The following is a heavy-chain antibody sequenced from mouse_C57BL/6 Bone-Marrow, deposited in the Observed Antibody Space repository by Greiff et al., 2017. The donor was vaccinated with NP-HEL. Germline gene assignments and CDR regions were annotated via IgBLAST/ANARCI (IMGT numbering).Heavy chain of an antibody. CDR3: ARDRGWLLPAWFAY. D-gene: IGHD2-3*01. CDR2: ISYDGSN. Sequence: EVQLQESGPGLVKPSQSLSLTCSVTGYSITSGYYWNWIRQFPGNKLEWMGYISYDGSNNYNPSLKNRIPITRDTSKNQFFLKLNSVTTEDTATYYCARDRGWLLPAWFAYWGQGTLVTVSA. V-gene: IGHV3-6*01. J-gene: IGHJ3*01. CDR1: GYSITSGYY.